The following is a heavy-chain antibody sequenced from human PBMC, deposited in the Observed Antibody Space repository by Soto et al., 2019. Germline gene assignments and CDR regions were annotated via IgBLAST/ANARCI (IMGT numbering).Heavy chain of an antibody. D-gene: IGHD2-15*01. CDR2: VSIGGST. CDR1: GFTFSSYA. CDR3: AKRRGAGGHFDY. Sequence: DVQLLESGGGLVQPEGSLRLSCAASGFTFSSYAMGWVRQGPGKGLEWVAVVSIGGSTHYADSVRGRFTISRDNSKNTLALQMNSLTAEVTAVYFCAKRRGAGGHFDYWGQGALVTGAS. J-gene: IGHJ4*02. V-gene: IGHV3-23*01.